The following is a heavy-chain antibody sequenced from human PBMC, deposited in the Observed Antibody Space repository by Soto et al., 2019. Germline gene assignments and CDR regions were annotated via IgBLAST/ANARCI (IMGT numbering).Heavy chain of an antibody. D-gene: IGHD3-22*01. CDR3: ARDHHSYYDTSGYYPYFDF. CDR1: GGSVNTAPYH. CDR2: IYYTGST. V-gene: IGHV4-61*01. Sequence: SETLSLTCTVSGGSVNTAPYHWSWIRQSPRNGLEWIGNIYYTGSTNYNPSFESRVAISLDTSNNQFSLRLTSLTAADTAVYFCARDHHSYYDTSGYYPYFDFGGQGTLVTVSS. J-gene: IGHJ4*02.